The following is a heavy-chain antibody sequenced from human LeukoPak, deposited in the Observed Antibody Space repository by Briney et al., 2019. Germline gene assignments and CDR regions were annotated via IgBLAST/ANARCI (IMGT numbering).Heavy chain of an antibody. CDR3: ARGQTTVTN. Sequence: PGGSLRLSCAASGFTYSSYWMSWVRQAPGKGLEGVANIKQDGSEKYYVDSVKGRFTISRDNAKNSLYLQMNSLRAEDTAVYFCARGQTTVTNWGQGTLVTVSS. CDR2: IKQDGSEK. D-gene: IGHD4-17*01. J-gene: IGHJ4*02. V-gene: IGHV3-7*03. CDR1: GFTYSSYW.